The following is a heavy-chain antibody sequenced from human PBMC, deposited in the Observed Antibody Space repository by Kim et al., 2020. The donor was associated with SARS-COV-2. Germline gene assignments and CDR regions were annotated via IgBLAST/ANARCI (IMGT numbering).Heavy chain of an antibody. CDR3: VRKGSSWHREHQGSAFDI. V-gene: IGHV3-13*01. CDR2: IGTRADT. Sequence: GGSLRLSCAASGFTFSSYDMHWVRQPTGKGLEWVSAIGTRADTFYAASVKGRFTISRENAKNSLYLQMNSLRDGDTAVYYCVRKGSSWHREHQGSAFDIWGQGKMGTVSS. D-gene: IGHD6-13*01. J-gene: IGHJ3*02. CDR1: GFTFSSYD.